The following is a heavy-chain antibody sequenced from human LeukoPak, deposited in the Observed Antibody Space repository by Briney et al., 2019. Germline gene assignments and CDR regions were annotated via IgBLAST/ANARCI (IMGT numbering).Heavy chain of an antibody. Sequence: PGGSLRLSCVASGFTFSSYGMHWVRQAPGKGLEWVAFIQYDGSNKYFADSVKGRFAISRDNSKKTLYLQMNSPRAEDTAVYYCAKDPDYWGQGTLVTVSS. CDR3: AKDPDY. V-gene: IGHV3-30*02. CDR2: IQYDGSNK. CDR1: GFTFSSYG. J-gene: IGHJ4*02.